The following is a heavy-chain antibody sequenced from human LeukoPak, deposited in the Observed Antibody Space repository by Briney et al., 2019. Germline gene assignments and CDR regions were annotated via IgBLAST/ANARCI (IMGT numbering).Heavy chain of an antibody. CDR3: ARDSKWGALLSSYYYGMDV. D-gene: IGHD2/OR15-2a*01. Sequence: SETLSLTCTVSGGSISSYYWSWIRQPAGKGLEWIGRIYTSGSTNYNPSLKSRVTMSVDTSKNQFSLKLSSVTAADTAVYYCARDSKWGALLSSYYYGMDVWGQGTTVTVSS. V-gene: IGHV4-4*07. J-gene: IGHJ6*02. CDR2: IYTSGST. CDR1: GGSISSYY.